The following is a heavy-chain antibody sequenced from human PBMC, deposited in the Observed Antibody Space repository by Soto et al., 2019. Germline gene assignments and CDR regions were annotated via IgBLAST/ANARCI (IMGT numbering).Heavy chain of an antibody. J-gene: IGHJ5*02. CDR3: ARCKSSGGSCYSGWFDP. CDR2: ISYDGSDK. Sequence: GGSLRLSCAASGFTFSSYAMHWVRQAPGKGLEWVAVISYDGSDKYYADSVKGRFTISRDNSKNTLYLQMNSLRAEDTAVYYCARCKSSGGSCYSGWFDPWGQGTLVTVSS. D-gene: IGHD2-15*01. V-gene: IGHV3-30-3*01. CDR1: GFTFSSYA.